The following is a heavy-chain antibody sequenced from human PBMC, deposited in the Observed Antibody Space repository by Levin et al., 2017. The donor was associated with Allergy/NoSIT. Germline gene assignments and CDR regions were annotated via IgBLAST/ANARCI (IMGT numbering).Heavy chain of an antibody. CDR2: INHSGFT. J-gene: IGHJ5*01. CDR1: GDSISRGSYS. V-gene: IGHV4-30-2*01. CDR3: ARGPPLAS. Sequence: SCTVSGDSISRGSYSWSWIRQPSGKGLEWIGYINHSGFTFFNPSLKSRLTISLDRPKNQFSLRLDSVTAADTAVYYCARGPPLASWGQGSLVTVSS.